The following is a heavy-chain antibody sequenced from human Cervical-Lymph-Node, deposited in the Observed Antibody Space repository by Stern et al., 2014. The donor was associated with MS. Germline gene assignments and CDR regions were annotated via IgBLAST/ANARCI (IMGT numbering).Heavy chain of an antibody. D-gene: IGHD3-3*01. CDR2: VNPNPGGT. J-gene: IGHJ6*02. CDR3: ARDQRGITIFGVVTDYYYLGMDV. V-gene: IGHV1-2*02. Sequence: QVQLQQSGAEVKKPGASVKVSCKTSGYIFTGYYIHWVRQAPGQGPEWMAWVNPNPGGTKYAQKFQGRVTMSRDTSISTAYVELSSLTSDDTAVYYCARDQRGITIFGVVTDYYYLGMDVWGQGTTVTVSS. CDR1: GYIFTGYY.